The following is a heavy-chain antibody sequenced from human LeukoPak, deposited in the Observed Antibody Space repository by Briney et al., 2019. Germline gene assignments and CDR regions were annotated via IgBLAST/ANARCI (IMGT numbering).Heavy chain of an antibody. V-gene: IGHV1-2*02. J-gene: IGHJ4*02. D-gene: IGHD2-2*01. Sequence: ASVKVSCKASGYTFTGFYMHWVRQAPGQGLEWMGWINPKSGGTNYAQKFQGRVTMTRDTSISTAYMKLSRLRSDDTAVYYCARHCSRASCPFDYWGRGTLVTVSS. CDR3: ARHCSRASCPFDY. CDR1: GYTFTGFY. CDR2: INPKSGGT.